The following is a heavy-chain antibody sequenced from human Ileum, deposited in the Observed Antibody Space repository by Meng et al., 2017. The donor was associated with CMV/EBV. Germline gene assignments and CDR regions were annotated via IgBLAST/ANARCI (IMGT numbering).Heavy chain of an antibody. Sequence: SWFSLPASGVGVGWLRPPPGKTLEWLAVIYWDDDGRYSPALKSRLTITKDTSKNQVVLTMTNMDPMDTATYYCARAIRVQLWSYQFDYWGQGTLVTVSS. CDR1: WFSLPASGVG. V-gene: IGHV2-5*02. CDR2: IYWDDDG. D-gene: IGHD4/OR15-4a*01. J-gene: IGHJ4*02. CDR3: ARAIRVQLWSYQFDY.